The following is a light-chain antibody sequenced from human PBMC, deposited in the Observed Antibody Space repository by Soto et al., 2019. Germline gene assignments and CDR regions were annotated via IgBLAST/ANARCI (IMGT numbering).Light chain of an antibody. CDR1: QTLNDW. Sequence: DIPMTQSPSTLDASVGDRVTITCRASQTLNDWLAWYQHKPGQGPKPLIYATTKLATGVPPRFSGSGSGTEVQLAIHGLQPDDSATDFCQQYKYYWTCGQGTKVEVK. V-gene: IGKV1-5*03. CDR2: ATT. CDR3: QQYKYYWT. J-gene: IGKJ1*01.